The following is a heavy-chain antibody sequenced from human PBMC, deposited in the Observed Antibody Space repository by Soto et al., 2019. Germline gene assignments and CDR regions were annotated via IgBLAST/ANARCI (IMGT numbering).Heavy chain of an antibody. V-gene: IGHV3-30*19. CDR1: GFTFSSYG. Sequence: QVRLVESGGGVVQPGRSLRLSCAASGFTFSSYGMHWVRQAPGKGLEWVAVISYDGSNKYYADSVKGRFTISRDNSKNTLYLQMNSLRAEDTAVYYCARTRGPYDAFDIWGQGTMVTVSS. J-gene: IGHJ3*02. CDR3: ARTRGPYDAFDI. D-gene: IGHD3-10*01. CDR2: ISYDGSNK.